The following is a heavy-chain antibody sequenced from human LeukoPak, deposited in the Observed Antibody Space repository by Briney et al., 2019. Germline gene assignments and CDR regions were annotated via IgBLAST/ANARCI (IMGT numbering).Heavy chain of an antibody. V-gene: IGHV4-31*03. D-gene: IGHD2-2*01. CDR2: IYYSWST. Sequence: SQTLSLTCTVSGGSISSGGYYWSWIRQHPGKGLEWIGYIYYSWSTYYNPSLKSRVTISVDTSKNQFSLKLSSVTAADTAVYYCATAYCSSTSCPHNWFDPWGQGTLVTVSS. J-gene: IGHJ5*02. CDR3: ATAYCSSTSCPHNWFDP. CDR1: GGSISSGGYY.